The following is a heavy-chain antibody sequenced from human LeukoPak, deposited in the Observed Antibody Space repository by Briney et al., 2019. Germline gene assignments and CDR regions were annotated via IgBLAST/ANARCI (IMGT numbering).Heavy chain of an antibody. CDR1: GFTFSSYA. D-gene: IGHD5-24*01. CDR2: ISYDGSNK. CDR3: ARSRDGYNLDY. J-gene: IGHJ4*02. Sequence: PGRSLRLSCAASGFTFSSYAMHWVRQAPGRGLEWVAVISYDGSNKYYADSVKGRFTISRDNSKNTLYLQMNSLKGEDTAVYYCARSRDGYNLDYWGQGTLVTVSS. V-gene: IGHV3-30-3*01.